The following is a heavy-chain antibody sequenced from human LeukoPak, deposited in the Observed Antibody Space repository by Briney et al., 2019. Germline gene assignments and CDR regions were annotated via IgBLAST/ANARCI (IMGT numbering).Heavy chain of an antibody. V-gene: IGHV4-34*01. CDR1: GGSFSGYY. CDR2: INHSGST. CDR3: ARRLRGRSYSGSRGPGFDY. Sequence: PSETLSLTCAVYGGSFSGYYWSWIRQPPGKGLEWIGEINHSGSTNYNPSLKSRVTISVDTSKNQFSLKLSSVTAADTAVYYCARRLRGRSYSGSRGPGFDYWGQGTLVTVSS. D-gene: IGHD1-26*01. J-gene: IGHJ4*02.